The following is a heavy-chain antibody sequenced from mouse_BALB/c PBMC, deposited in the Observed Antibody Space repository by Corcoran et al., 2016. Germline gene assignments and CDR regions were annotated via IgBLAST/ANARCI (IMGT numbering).Heavy chain of an antibody. V-gene: IGHV1-9*01. J-gene: IGHJ3*01. Sequence: QVQLQQSGAELMKPGASVKISCKATGYTFSSYWIGWIKQRPGHGLEWIGEILPGSGSSNCNEKFKGKATFTADTSTNTAYMQLSSLTSEDSAVYYCARGGFGYWGQGTLVTVSA. CDR3: ARGGFGY. CDR2: ILPGSGSS. CDR1: GYTFSSYW.